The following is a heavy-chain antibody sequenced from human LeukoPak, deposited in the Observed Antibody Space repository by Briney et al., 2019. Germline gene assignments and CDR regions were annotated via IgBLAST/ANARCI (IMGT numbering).Heavy chain of an antibody. J-gene: IGHJ4*02. Sequence: ASVKVSCKASGYTFTSYGISWVRQAPGQGLEWMGWISAYNGNTNYAQKLQGRVTMTTDTSTSTAYMELRSLRSDDTAVYYCARVGYSGYDWEWYLDYWGQGTLVTVSS. V-gene: IGHV1-18*01. CDR3: ARVGYSGYDWEWYLDY. CDR1: GYTFTSYG. D-gene: IGHD5-12*01. CDR2: ISAYNGNT.